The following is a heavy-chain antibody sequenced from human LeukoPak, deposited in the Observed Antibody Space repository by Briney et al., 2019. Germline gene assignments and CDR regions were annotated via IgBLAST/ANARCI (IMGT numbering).Heavy chain of an antibody. CDR2: ISGSGGST. Sequence: GGSLRLSCAASGFTFSSYAMSWVRQAPGKGLEWVSAISGSGGSTYYADSVKGRFTISGDNSKNTLYLQMNSLRAEDTAVYYCAKDRDVLMVYATFDYWGQGTLVTVSS. D-gene: IGHD2-8*01. CDR3: AKDRDVLMVYATFDY. V-gene: IGHV3-23*01. CDR1: GFTFSSYA. J-gene: IGHJ4*02.